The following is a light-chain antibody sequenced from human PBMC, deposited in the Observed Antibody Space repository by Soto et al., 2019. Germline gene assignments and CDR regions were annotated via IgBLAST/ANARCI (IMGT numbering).Light chain of an antibody. CDR1: ALAKKY. CDR3: YSTDFNGEQRA. J-gene: IGLJ3*02. V-gene: IGLV3-10*01. CDR2: EDT. Sequence: SYELTQPPSVSVTPGQTATITCSGDALAKKYAYWYQQKKSGQAPVLVIYEDTKRPSGIPERFSGSASGTMATLTVSGALVEDEADYYCYSTDFNGEQRAFGGGTKVTVL.